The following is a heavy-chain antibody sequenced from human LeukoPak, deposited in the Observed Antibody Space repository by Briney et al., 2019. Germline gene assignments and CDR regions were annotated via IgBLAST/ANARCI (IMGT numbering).Heavy chain of an antibody. V-gene: IGHV4-38-2*02. J-gene: IGHJ4*02. CDR2: IYHSGTT. CDR1: GYSISSGYY. CDR3: AESYQTHHYFDY. D-gene: IGHD1-26*01. Sequence: PSETLSLTCTVSGYSISSGYYWGWIRQPPGKGLEWIGSIYHSGTTYYNPSLKSRVTISVDTSNNQFSPKLSSVTAADTAVYYCAESYQTHHYFDYWGQGTLVTVSS.